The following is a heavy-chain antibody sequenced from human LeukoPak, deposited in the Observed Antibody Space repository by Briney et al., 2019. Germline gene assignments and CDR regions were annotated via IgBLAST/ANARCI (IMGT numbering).Heavy chain of an antibody. CDR3: ARERNRRGITMVRGPYFDY. V-gene: IGHV4-34*01. CDR1: GGTISSYY. Sequence: PSETLSLTCTVSGGTISSYYWSWIRQPPGKGLEWIGEINHIVSTNYNPSLKSRVTISVDTSKNQFYLKLSSVTAADTAVYYCARERNRRGITMVRGPYFDYWGQGTLVTVSS. D-gene: IGHD3-10*01. CDR2: INHIVST. J-gene: IGHJ4*02.